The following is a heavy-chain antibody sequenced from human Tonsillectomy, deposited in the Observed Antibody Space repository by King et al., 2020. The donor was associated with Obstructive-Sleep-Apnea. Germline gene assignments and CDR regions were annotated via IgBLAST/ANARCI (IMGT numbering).Heavy chain of an antibody. D-gene: IGHD3-22*01. CDR1: VGSFSGYY. Sequence: VQLQQWGAGLLKPSETLSLTCAVYVGSFSGYYWSWIRQPPGKGLEWIGESNHSGSTNYTPSLKSRVTISVDTSTNQFSLKLSLVTAADTAVYYCARGDYDSSGYYYYYYGMDVWGQGTTVTVSS. CDR2: SNHSGST. V-gene: IGHV4-34*01. J-gene: IGHJ6*02. CDR3: ARGDYDSSGYYYYYYGMDV.